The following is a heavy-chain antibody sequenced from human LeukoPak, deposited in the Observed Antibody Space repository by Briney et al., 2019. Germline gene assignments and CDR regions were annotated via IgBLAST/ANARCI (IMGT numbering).Heavy chain of an antibody. CDR1: GFTFSDYG. J-gene: IGHJ5*01. CDR2: IWYDGTNK. Sequence: GGSLRLSCAASGFTFSDYGIHWVRQAPGKGLEWVAVIWYDGTNKYYGDSVKGRFTISRDNSKNTLYLQMNSLRAEDTAVYYCAKDRGIYSTTADSWGQGTLVTVSS. D-gene: IGHD1-26*01. V-gene: IGHV3-33*06. CDR3: AKDRGIYSTTADS.